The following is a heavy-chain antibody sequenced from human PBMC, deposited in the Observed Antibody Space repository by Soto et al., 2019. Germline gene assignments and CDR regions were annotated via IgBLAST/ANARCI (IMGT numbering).Heavy chain of an antibody. D-gene: IGHD7-27*01. CDR2: INPNSGGT. J-gene: IGHJ4*02. CDR1: GYTFTGYY. V-gene: IGHV1-2*04. CDR3: ARAGLLTGDIPFDY. Sequence: ASVKVSCKASGYTFTGYYMHWVRQAPGQGLEWMGRINPNSGGTNYAQKFQGWVTMTRDTSISTAYMELSRLRADDTAVYYCARAGLLTGDIPFDYWGQGTLVTVSS.